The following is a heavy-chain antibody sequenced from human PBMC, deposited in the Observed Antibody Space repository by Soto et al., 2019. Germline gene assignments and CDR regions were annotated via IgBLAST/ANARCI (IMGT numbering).Heavy chain of an antibody. D-gene: IGHD3-3*02. J-gene: IGHJ3*02. V-gene: IGHV1-3*01. CDR1: GYTFSAYT. CDR3: ARDTETLGPRANDALDI. Sequence: GASVKVSCKATGYTFSAYTMNWVRQAPGQSLEWMGWINAGSGNTKYPQNFQGRVSITRDTSASTVYMELTGLTSEDTAVYYCARDTETLGPRANDALDIWGQGTMVTVSS. CDR2: INAGSGNT.